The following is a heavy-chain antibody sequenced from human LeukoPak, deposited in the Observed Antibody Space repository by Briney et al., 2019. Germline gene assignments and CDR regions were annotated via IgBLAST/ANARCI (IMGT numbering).Heavy chain of an antibody. D-gene: IGHD3-3*01. J-gene: IGHJ4*02. CDR2: ISGSSTYI. CDR1: GFSFSSYS. CDR3: ARGGRFLDY. V-gene: IGHV3-21*01. Sequence: GGSLRLSCAASGFSFSSYSMNWVRQAPGKGLEWVSSISGSSTYIYYADSVNGRFTISRDNAKNSLFLQINSLRAEDTAAYYCARGGRFLDYWGQGTPVTVSS.